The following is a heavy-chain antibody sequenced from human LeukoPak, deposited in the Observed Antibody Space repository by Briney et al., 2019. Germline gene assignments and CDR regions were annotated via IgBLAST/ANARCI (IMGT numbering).Heavy chain of an antibody. V-gene: IGHV1-69*06. Sequence: SVKVSFKASGGTFSSYAISWVRQAPGQGLEWMGGIIPIFGTANYAQKFQGRVTITADKSTSTAYMELSSLRSEDTAVYYCARGANPHQFVGFRNWYFDLWGRGTLVTVSS. CDR3: ARGANPHQFVGFRNWYFDL. D-gene: IGHD2-2*01. CDR2: IIPIFGTA. J-gene: IGHJ2*01. CDR1: GGTFSSYA.